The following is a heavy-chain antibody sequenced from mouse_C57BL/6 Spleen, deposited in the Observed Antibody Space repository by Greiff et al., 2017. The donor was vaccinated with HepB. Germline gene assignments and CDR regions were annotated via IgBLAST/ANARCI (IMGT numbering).Heavy chain of an antibody. D-gene: IGHD1-1*01. CDR3: ARSYYYGSSYGFFDY. J-gene: IGHJ2*01. CDR1: GYTFTSYW. V-gene: IGHV1-69*01. Sequence: QVQLQQPGAELVMPGASVKLSCKASGYTFTSYWMHWVKQRPGQGLEWIGEIDPSDSYTNYNQKFKGKSTLTVDKSSSTAYMQLSSLTSEDSAVYYCARSYYYGSSYGFFDYWGQGTTLTVSS. CDR2: IDPSDSYT.